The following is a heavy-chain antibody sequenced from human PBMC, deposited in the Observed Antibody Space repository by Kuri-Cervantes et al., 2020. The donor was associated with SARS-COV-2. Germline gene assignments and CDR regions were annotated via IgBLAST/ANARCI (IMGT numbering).Heavy chain of an antibody. J-gene: IGHJ6*03. CDR2: ISSSGSTI. Sequence: GGSLRLSRAASGFTFSSYEMNWVRQAPGKGLEWVSYISSSGSTIYYADSVKGRFTISRDNAKNPLYLQMNSLRAEDTAVYYCARDLLYYYYYMDVWGKGTTVTVSS. CDR1: GFTFSSYE. CDR3: ARDLLYYYYYMDV. V-gene: IGHV3-48*03.